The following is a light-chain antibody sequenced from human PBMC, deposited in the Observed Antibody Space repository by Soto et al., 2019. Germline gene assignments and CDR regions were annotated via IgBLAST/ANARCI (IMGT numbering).Light chain of an antibody. Sequence: QSALTQPASVSGSPGQSITISCTGTSFDVGAYNNVSWYQQHPGKAPKLMIYEVSNRPSGVSNRFSGSKSGNTASLTISGLQAEDEADYYCSSYTSSSTYGFGTGTKVTVL. CDR1: SFDVGAYNN. V-gene: IGLV2-14*01. CDR2: EVS. CDR3: SSYTSSSTYG. J-gene: IGLJ1*01.